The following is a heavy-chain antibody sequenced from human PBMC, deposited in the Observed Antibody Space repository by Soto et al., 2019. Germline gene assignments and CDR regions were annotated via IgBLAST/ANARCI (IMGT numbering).Heavy chain of an antibody. CDR2: IGARSDKI. CDR1: GFTFSNYA. D-gene: IGHD5-12*01. J-gene: IGHJ4*02. V-gene: IGHV3-23*01. CDR3: AKIFSAYDYFDS. Sequence: GGSLSLSCAASGFTFSNYAMSWVRQAPGKGLEWVSSIGARSDKIYYADSVKGRFTISRDNSKNTLYLQMNSLRAEDTALFFCAKIFSAYDYFDSWGQGTPVTVSS.